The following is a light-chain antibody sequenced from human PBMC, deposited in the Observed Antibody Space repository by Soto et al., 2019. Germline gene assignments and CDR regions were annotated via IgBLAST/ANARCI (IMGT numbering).Light chain of an antibody. CDR1: SSDIGGYKY. Sequence: QSALTQPASVSGSPGQSITISCTGTSSDIGGYKYVAWYQQYPGKAPKLIIYEVTKRPSGVSPRFSGSKSGNTASLTISWLQAEDEADYYCSSYTGTNTLDVFGTGTKLTVL. CDR2: EVT. V-gene: IGLV2-14*01. CDR3: SSYTGTNTLDV. J-gene: IGLJ1*01.